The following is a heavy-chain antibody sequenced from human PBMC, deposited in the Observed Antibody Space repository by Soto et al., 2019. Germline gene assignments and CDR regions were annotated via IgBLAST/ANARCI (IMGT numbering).Heavy chain of an antibody. CDR2: IGVSEGST. D-gene: IGHD1-1*01. Sequence: HLSESGGGLLQPGGSLKLSCAASRFTFRNFAMSWVRQSPGKGLEWISTIGVSEGSTYYTDSVRGRFTISRDNFKNTLYLQMNSLRVEDTALYYCAKVMYTWNDVAAFDSCGQGTLVSVSS. CDR1: RFTFRNFA. J-gene: IGHJ4*02. V-gene: IGHV3-23*01. CDR3: AKVMYTWNDVAAFDS.